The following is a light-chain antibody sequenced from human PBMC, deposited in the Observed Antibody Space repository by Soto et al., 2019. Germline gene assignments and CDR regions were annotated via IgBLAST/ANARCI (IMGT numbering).Light chain of an antibody. CDR2: AAS. Sequence: DIQMTQSPSSLSASVGDRVTITCRASQGVSAYLLWYQQRQGTPPKLLIYAASNLVSGVPLRFSGSGSGTTFTLNISSLQPEDFETYYCQQSYKTPHTFGQGTKLETK. J-gene: IGKJ2*01. CDR3: QQSYKTPHT. V-gene: IGKV1-39*01. CDR1: QGVSAY.